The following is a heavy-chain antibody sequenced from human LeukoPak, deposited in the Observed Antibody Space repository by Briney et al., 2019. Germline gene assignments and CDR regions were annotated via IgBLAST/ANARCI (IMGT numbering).Heavy chain of an antibody. V-gene: IGHV4-4*07. CDR1: VGSLSSYY. CDR2: IYTSGSN. J-gene: IGHJ5*02. Sequence: PGTLSLTRTVSVGSLSSYYWSWVREPAGTGLEWIGRIYTSGSNNYTPSLKSRVTMSVDTSKNQFSLKLSSVTAADTAVYYCARGTYYDFWSAAYRVLNWFDPWGQGTLVTVSS. CDR3: ARGTYYDFWSAAYRVLNWFDP. D-gene: IGHD3-3*01.